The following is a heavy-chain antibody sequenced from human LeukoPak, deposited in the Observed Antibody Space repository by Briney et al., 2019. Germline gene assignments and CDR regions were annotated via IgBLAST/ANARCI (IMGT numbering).Heavy chain of an antibody. V-gene: IGHV3-33*01. CDR1: GFTFSSYG. D-gene: IGHD6-13*01. J-gene: IGHJ4*02. CDR3: AREISSSSFFDY. CDR2: IWYDGSNK. Sequence: GGSLRLSCAASGFTFSSYGMHWVRQAPGKGLEGVAVIWYDGSNKYYADSVKGRFTISRDNSKNTLYLQMNSLRAEDTAVYYCAREISSSSFFDYWGQGTLVTVSS.